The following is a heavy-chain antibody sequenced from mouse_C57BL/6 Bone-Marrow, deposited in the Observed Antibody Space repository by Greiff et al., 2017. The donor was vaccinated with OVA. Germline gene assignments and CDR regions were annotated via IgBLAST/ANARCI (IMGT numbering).Heavy chain of an antibody. CDR1: GYSITSGYY. Sequence: EVQLVESGPGLVKPSQSLSLTCSVTGYSITSGYYWNWIRQFPGNKLEWMGYISYDGSNNYNPSLKNRISITRDTSKNQFFLKLNSVTTEDTATYYCARTVVATADYWGQGTTLTVSS. V-gene: IGHV3-6*01. J-gene: IGHJ2*01. CDR2: ISYDGSN. CDR3: ARTVVATADY. D-gene: IGHD1-1*01.